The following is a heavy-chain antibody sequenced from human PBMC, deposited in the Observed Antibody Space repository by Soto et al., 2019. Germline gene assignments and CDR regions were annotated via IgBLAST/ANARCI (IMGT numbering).Heavy chain of an antibody. CDR2: ISYDGSNK. CDR3: AKDESITIFGVVTKRYYYGMDV. Sequence: GGSLRLSCAASGFTFSSYGMHWVRQAPGKGLEWVAVISYDGSNKYYADSVKGRFTISRDNSKNTLYLQMNSLRAEDTAVYYCAKDESITIFGVVTKRYYYGMDVWGQGTTVTVSS. V-gene: IGHV3-30*18. J-gene: IGHJ6*02. CDR1: GFTFSSYG. D-gene: IGHD3-3*01.